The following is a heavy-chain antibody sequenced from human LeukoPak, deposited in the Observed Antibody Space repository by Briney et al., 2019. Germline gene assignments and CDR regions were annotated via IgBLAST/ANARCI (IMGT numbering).Heavy chain of an antibody. J-gene: IGHJ3*02. Sequence: GGSLRLSCAASGFTVSSNYMSWVRQAPGKGLEWVSVIYSGGSTYYADSVKGRFTISRDNSKNTLYLQMNSLRAEDTAVYYCARWGNTNVLGEAFDIWGQGTMVTVPS. CDR1: GFTVSSNY. CDR2: IYSGGST. CDR3: ARWGNTNVLGEAFDI. D-gene: IGHD3-16*01. V-gene: IGHV3-66*02.